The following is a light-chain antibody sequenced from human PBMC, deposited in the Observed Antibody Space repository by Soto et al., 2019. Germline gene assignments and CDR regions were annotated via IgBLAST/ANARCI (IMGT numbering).Light chain of an antibody. V-gene: IGLV2-14*01. CDR2: EVS. J-gene: IGLJ1*01. CDR1: SSDVGGYNY. Sequence: QSVLTQPASVSGSPGQSSTISCTGTSSDVGGYNYVSWYLQHPGKAPKLMVYEVSNRPSGVSNRFSGSKSGNTASLTISGLQAEDEADYYCSSYTSSSTYVFGTGTKLTVL. CDR3: SSYTSSSTYV.